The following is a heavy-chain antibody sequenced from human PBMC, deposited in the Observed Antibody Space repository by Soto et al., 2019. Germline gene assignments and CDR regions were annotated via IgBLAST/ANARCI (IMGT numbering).Heavy chain of an antibody. V-gene: IGHV3-11*05. CDR3: AKDRREGGTSAFYFDF. CDR1: GFTFSDYY. D-gene: IGHD3-16*01. J-gene: IGHJ4*02. CDR2: ISSSSSYT. Sequence: GGSLRLSCAASGFTFSDYYMSWIRQAPGKGLEWVSYISSSSSYTYYADSVKGRFTISRDNSHNTLYLQVHSLTAEDTAVYYCAKDRREGGTSAFYFDFWGQGAQVTVSS.